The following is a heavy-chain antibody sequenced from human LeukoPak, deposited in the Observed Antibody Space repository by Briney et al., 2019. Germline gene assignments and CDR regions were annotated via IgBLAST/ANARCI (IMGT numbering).Heavy chain of an antibody. J-gene: IGHJ3*01. CDR1: GXTXSGFW. V-gene: IGHV3-7*03. D-gene: IGHD6-6*01. Sequence: PXXSLRLSCAXSGXTXSGFWMSWSRQAPGKGLEWVASINSDGSEGYYADVVKGRFTISRDNAKNSLYLQINSLRAEDTAVYYCARSSYSSSSSVWGQGTMVTVSS. CDR2: INSDGSEG. CDR3: ARSSYSSSSSV.